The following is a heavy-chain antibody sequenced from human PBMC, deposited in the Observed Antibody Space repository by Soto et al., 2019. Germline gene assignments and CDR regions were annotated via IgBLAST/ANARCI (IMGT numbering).Heavy chain of an antibody. D-gene: IGHD3-16*01. CDR3: AREGVRGMDV. CDR2: INTGTGNT. Sequence: ASVKVSCKASGYTFTYHAIHWVRQVPGQRLEWMGWINTGTGNTGYAQKFQGRITMTRNTSISTAYMELSSLRSEDTAVYYCAREGVRGMDVWGQGTTVTVSS. V-gene: IGHV1-8*01. J-gene: IGHJ6*02. CDR1: GYTFTYHA.